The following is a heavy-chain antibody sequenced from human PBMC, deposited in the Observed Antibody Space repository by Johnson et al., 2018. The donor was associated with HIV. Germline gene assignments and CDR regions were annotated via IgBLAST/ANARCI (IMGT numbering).Heavy chain of an antibody. D-gene: IGHD6-13*01. Sequence: VQLVESGGGLVQPGGSLRLSCAASRFTVSSNYMTWVRQAPGKGLEWVSVIYSGGNTYYADSVKGRFTISRDNSKNSLFLQMNSLRVEDTAVYYCARSGGYPNAFDIWGQGTMVTVYS. J-gene: IGHJ3*02. V-gene: IGHV3-66*01. CDR1: RFTVSSNY. CDR3: ARSGGYPNAFDI. CDR2: IYSGGNT.